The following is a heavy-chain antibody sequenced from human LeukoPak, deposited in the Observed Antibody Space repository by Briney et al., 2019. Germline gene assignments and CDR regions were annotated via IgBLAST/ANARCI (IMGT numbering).Heavy chain of an antibody. V-gene: IGHV3-23*01. CDR1: GFTFSSYA. CDR3: AREIVVVPAAAYYYGMDV. CDR2: ISGSGGST. J-gene: IGHJ6*02. D-gene: IGHD2-2*01. Sequence: GGSLRLSCAASGFTFSSYAMSWVRQAPGKGLEWVSAISGSGGSTYYADSVKGRFTISRDNSKNTLYLQMNSLRAEDTAVYYCAREIVVVPAAAYYYGMDVWGQGTTVTVSS.